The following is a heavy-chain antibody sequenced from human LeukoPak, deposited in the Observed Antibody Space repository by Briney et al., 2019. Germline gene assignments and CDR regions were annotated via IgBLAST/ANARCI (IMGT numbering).Heavy chain of an antibody. CDR3: ARDKYSNNGNWLVP. CDR2: IYNSGTI. Sequence: SETLSLTCSVSGGSISGYYWSWIRQPAGKGLEWIGHIYNSGTINYNPSLKSRVTVSVDTSKNHFSLKLRSVTAADTAVYYRARDKYSNNGNWLVPWGQGTRVTVSS. J-gene: IGHJ5*02. D-gene: IGHD4-11*01. V-gene: IGHV4-4*07. CDR1: GGSISGYY.